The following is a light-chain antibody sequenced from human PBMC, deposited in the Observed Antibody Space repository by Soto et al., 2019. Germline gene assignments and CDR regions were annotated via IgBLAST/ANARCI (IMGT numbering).Light chain of an antibody. J-gene: IGKJ4*01. CDR2: GTS. CDR3: EYYGTSIT. CDR1: QSISNNH. Sequence: IVLTQPLRTLSLSPGERVTLSCRASQSISNNHLAWYQQKPGQAPRLLIHGTSNRATGIPDRFSGSGSGTDFTLTFSRLEPEDFAVYYCEYYGTSITFGGGTKVDI. V-gene: IGKV3-20*01.